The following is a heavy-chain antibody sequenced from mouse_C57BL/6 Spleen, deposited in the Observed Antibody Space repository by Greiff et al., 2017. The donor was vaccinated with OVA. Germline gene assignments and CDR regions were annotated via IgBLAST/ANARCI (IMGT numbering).Heavy chain of an antibody. V-gene: IGHV5-9-1*02. J-gene: IGHJ3*01. CDR3: TRDPYYYGSFSWFAY. D-gene: IGHD1-1*01. Sequence: EVQLVESGEGLVKPGGSLKLSCAASGFTFSSYAMSWVRQTPEKRLEWVAYISSGGDYIYYADTVKGRFTISRDNARNTLYLQMSSLKSEDTAMYYCTRDPYYYGSFSWFAYWGQGTLVTVSA. CDR2: ISSGGDYI. CDR1: GFTFSSYA.